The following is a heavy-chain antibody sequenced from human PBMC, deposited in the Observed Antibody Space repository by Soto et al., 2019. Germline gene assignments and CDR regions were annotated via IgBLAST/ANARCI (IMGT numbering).Heavy chain of an antibody. CDR2: IYPGDSDT. Sequence: GESLKISCKGSGYSFTSYWIGWVRQMPGKGLEWMGIIYPGDSDTRYSPSFQGQVTISADKSISTAYLQWSSLKASDTAMYYCASGALGGTAMAEFGYWGQGTLVTVSS. J-gene: IGHJ4*02. CDR3: ASGALGGTAMAEFGY. CDR1: GYSFTSYW. V-gene: IGHV5-51*01. D-gene: IGHD5-18*01.